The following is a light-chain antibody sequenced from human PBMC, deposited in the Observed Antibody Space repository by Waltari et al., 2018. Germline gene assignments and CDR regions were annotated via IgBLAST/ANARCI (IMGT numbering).Light chain of an antibody. Sequence: QSVLTQPPSVSGAPGQRVTISCTGSSSNIGAGYDVNWYQQFPGTAPKLLIYANTNRPSVVPDRISGSKSGTSASLAITGLQADDEADYYCQSYDSSLSGFVFGTGTTVTVL. J-gene: IGLJ1*01. CDR2: ANT. V-gene: IGLV1-40*01. CDR3: QSYDSSLSGFV. CDR1: SSNIGAGYD.